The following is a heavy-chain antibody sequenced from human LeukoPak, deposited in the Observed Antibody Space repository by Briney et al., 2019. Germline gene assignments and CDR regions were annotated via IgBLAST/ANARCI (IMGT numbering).Heavy chain of an antibody. D-gene: IGHD3-10*01. CDR3: ARRVNTMVRGVIFNWFDP. Sequence: GESLKIPCKGSGYSFTSYWISWVRQMPGKGLEWMGRIDPSDSYTNYSPSFQGHVTISADKSISTAYLQWSSLKASDTAMYYCARRVNTMVRGVIFNWFDPWGQGTLVTVSS. V-gene: IGHV5-10-1*01. CDR2: IDPSDSYT. CDR1: GYSFTSYW. J-gene: IGHJ5*02.